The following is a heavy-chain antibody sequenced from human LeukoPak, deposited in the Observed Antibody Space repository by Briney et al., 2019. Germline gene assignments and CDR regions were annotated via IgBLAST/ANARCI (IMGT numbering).Heavy chain of an antibody. V-gene: IGHV4-31*03. J-gene: IGHJ4*02. CDR1: GDSISSGGYY. D-gene: IGHD5-24*01. CDR3: ARDRDGYGYFDY. Sequence: SETLSLTCTVSGDSISSGGYYWSWLRQHPGKGLEWIGYIYYGGSTYYNTYYNPSLKTRFLISVDTSKNQFSLKLSSVTAADTAIYYCARDRDGYGYFDYWGQGTLVTVSS. CDR2: IYYGGSTYYNT.